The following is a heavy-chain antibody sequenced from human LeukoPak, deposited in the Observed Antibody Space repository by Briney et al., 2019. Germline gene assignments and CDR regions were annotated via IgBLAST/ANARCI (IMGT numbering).Heavy chain of an antibody. CDR2: ISAYNGNT. D-gene: IGHD2-2*01. Sequence: GASVKVSCKASGYTFTSYGISWVRQAPGQGLEWMGWISAYNGNTNYAQKLQGRVTMTTDTSTSTAYMELRSLRSDDTAVYYCARGRYCSSTSCHPWAQKYFDLWGRGTLVSVSS. CDR1: GYTFTSYG. J-gene: IGHJ2*01. CDR3: ARGRYCSSTSCHPWAQKYFDL. V-gene: IGHV1-18*01.